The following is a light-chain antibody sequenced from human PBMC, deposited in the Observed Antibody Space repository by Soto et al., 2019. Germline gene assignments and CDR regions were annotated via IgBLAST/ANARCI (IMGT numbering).Light chain of an antibody. CDR2: GAS. CDR3: QQYGGSPQT. Sequence: EIVLTQSPGTLSLFPGERATLSCRASQSVRSAYLAWYQQKPGQAPRLLIYGASSRATGVPDRFSGSGSGTDFTLTIRRLEPEDFALYYCQQYGGSPQTFGPGTKLEI. V-gene: IGKV3-20*01. CDR1: QSVRSAY. J-gene: IGKJ1*01.